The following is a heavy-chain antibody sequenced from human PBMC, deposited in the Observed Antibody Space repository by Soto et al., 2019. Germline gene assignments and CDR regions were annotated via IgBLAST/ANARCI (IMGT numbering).Heavy chain of an antibody. CDR1: GYTFTDYD. Sequence: QEQLVQSGAEVKKPGASVKVSCKTSGYTFTDYDINWVRQATGQGLEWIGWMNPNSGETGYEQKFQGRVTMTRSASLSTAYLELSSLRSEDTAVYYCARVALAARPRWYNWFDPWGQGTLVTVSS. V-gene: IGHV1-8*01. CDR3: ARVALAARPRWYNWFDP. J-gene: IGHJ5*02. CDR2: MNPNSGET. D-gene: IGHD6-19*01.